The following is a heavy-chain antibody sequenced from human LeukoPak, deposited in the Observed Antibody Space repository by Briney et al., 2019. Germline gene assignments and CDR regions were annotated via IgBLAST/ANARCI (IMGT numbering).Heavy chain of an antibody. CDR1: GFTFSGHS. CDR3: GRVIAGAIDY. D-gene: IGHD6-13*01. CDR2: INLDGSER. J-gene: IGHJ4*02. Sequence: GGSLRLSCAASGFTFSGHSMTWVRQAPGKGPEWVANINLDGSERFYVDFVKGRFTISRDNADNSMYLQMNSLRAEDTAVYYCGRVIAGAIDYWGQGTLVTVSS. V-gene: IGHV3-7*01.